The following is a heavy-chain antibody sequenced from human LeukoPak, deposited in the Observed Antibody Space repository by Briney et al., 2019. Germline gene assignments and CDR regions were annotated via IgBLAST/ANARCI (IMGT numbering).Heavy chain of an antibody. Sequence: KPSETLSLTCTVSGGSISSYYWSWIRQPAGKGLEWIGRIYTSGSTNYNPSLKSRVTMSVDTSKNQFFLNLSSVTAADTACYYCVRGFDYAFYDWGQGIQVAVSS. D-gene: IGHD4-17*01. CDR2: IYTSGST. V-gene: IGHV4-4*07. CDR3: VRGFDYAFYD. J-gene: IGHJ4*02. CDR1: GGSISSYY.